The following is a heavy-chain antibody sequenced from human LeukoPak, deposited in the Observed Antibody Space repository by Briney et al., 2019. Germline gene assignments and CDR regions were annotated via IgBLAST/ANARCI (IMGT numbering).Heavy chain of an antibody. Sequence: SETLSLTYAVYGGSFSGYYWSWIRQPPGKGLEWIGEINHSGSTNYNPSLKSRVTISVDTSKNQFSLKLSSVTAADTAVYYCARVPKYCRGGSCYPYYFDYWGQGTLVTVSS. D-gene: IGHD2-15*01. CDR2: INHSGST. V-gene: IGHV4-34*01. CDR1: GGSFSGYY. CDR3: ARVPKYCRGGSCYPYYFDY. J-gene: IGHJ4*02.